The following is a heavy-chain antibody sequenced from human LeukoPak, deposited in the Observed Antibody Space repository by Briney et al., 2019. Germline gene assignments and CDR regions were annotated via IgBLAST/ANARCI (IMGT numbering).Heavy chain of an antibody. CDR2: INQSGST. Sequence: SETLSLTCTVSGDSISSDNYYWSWIRQPPGKGLEWIGEINQSGSTNYNPSLKSRVTISVDTSKNQFSLKLSSVTAADTAVYYCTRGYAAARQRLPYPYYWGQGTLVTVSS. CDR1: GDSISSDNYY. J-gene: IGHJ4*02. CDR3: TRGYAAARQRLPYPYY. D-gene: IGHD2-2*01. V-gene: IGHV4-39*07.